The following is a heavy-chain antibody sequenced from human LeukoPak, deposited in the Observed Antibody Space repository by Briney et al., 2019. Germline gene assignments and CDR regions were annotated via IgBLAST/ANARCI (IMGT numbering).Heavy chain of an antibody. J-gene: IGHJ4*02. CDR3: AKDPVLLWFGAPNYFDY. Sequence: PGGSLRLSSAASGFTFSSYAMSWVRQAPGKGLEWVSAISGSGGSTYYADSVKGRFTISRDNSKNTLYLQMNSLRAEDTAVYYCAKDPVLLWFGAPNYFDYWGQGTLVTVSS. V-gene: IGHV3-23*01. CDR1: GFTFSSYA. CDR2: ISGSGGST. D-gene: IGHD3-10*01.